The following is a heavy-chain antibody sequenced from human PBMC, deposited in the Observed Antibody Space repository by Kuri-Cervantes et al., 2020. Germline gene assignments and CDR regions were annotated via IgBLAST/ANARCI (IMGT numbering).Heavy chain of an antibody. CDR3: AKVLSGYGYYYYAMDV. V-gene: IGHV3-7*01. CDR1: GFTFSSYW. Sequence: GGSLRLSCAASGFTFSSYWMSWVRQAPGKGLEWVANIKQDGSEKYYVDSVKGRFTISRDNAKNSLYLQMNSLRAEDTAVYYCAKVLSGYGYYYYAMDVWGQGTTVTVSS. CDR2: IKQDGSEK. D-gene: IGHD3-22*01. J-gene: IGHJ6*02.